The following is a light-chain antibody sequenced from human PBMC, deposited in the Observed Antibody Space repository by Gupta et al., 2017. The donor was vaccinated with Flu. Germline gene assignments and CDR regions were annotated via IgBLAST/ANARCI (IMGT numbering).Light chain of an antibody. CDR1: EHIGRK. J-gene: IGKJ4*01. CDR2: DTS. Sequence: PGETATLSCRASEHIGRKLAWYQQRPGRPPRLIISDTSKRATGVPARFSGSGSETDFTLTISKLDPEDFAVYFCQLRSLWPITFGGGTKLEIK. CDR3: QLRSLWPIT. V-gene: IGKV3-11*01.